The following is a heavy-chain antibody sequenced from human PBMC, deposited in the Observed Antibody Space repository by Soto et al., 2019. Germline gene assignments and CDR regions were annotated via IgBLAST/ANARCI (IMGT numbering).Heavy chain of an antibody. D-gene: IGHD3-16*01. CDR1: GFSFKDYY. Sequence: GGSLRLSCAASGFSFKDYYMTWMRQTPEKGLEWISTITSSGGNAYYAASVKGRVTISRDNAHNSLYLQMSGLRAEDTALYYCARAMYTNYVNYFEPGGQRTLVTVSS. V-gene: IGHV3-11*01. J-gene: IGHJ5*02. CDR2: ITSSGGNA. CDR3: ARAMYTNYVNYFEP.